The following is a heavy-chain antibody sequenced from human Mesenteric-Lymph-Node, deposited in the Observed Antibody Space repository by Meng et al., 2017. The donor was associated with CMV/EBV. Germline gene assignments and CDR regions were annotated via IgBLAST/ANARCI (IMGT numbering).Heavy chain of an antibody. CDR1: GFTFSSYG. CDR3: AKGFSPYYYDSSGSFFQH. J-gene: IGHJ1*01. CDR2: IRYDGSNK. Sequence: GALRLSCAASGFTFSSYGMHWVRQAPGKGLEWVAFIRYDGSNKYYADSVKGRFTISRDNSKNTLYLQMNSLRAEDTAVYYCAKGFSPYYYDSSGSFFQHWGQGTLVTVSS. V-gene: IGHV3-30*02. D-gene: IGHD3-22*01.